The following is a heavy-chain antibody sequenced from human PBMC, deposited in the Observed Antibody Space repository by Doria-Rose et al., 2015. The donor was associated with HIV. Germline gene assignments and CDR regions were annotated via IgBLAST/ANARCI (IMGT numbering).Heavy chain of an antibody. Sequence: VTLKESGPVLVKPTETLTLTCTVSGVSLSSPGMGVSWIRQPPGKALEWLANIFSDDDRSYNTSLKSRLTISRGTPRSQVVLTMTDMDPVDTATYYCARIKSSRWYHKYYFDFWGQGTLVIVSA. CDR1: GVSLSSPGMG. CDR2: IFSDDDR. J-gene: IGHJ4*02. D-gene: IGHD6-13*01. V-gene: IGHV2-26*01. CDR3: ARIKSSRWYHKYYFDF.